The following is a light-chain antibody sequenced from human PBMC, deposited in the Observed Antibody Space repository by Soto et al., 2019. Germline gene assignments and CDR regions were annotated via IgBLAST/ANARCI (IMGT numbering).Light chain of an antibody. CDR1: QSVSSTS. J-gene: IGKJ1*01. Sequence: EIVLTQSPGTLSFSPGERATLSCRASQSVSSTSLAWYQQKPGQAPRLLIYGASNRATGIPDRFSGSGSGTDFTLTICRLEPEDFAVYYCQQYDGSPPWTFGLGTKV. CDR2: GAS. CDR3: QQYDGSPPWT. V-gene: IGKV3-20*01.